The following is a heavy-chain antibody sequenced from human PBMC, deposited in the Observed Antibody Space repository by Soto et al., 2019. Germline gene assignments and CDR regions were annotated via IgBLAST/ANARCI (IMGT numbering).Heavy chain of an antibody. Sequence: SEALSLPCTVSAGSISSNYWSWIRQPPGKGQEWIGYIYFGGTTMYNPSLKSRVTISVDTSKNQFSLKLSSVTAADTAVYYCARVPSPWGQGTLVTVS. CDR1: AGSISSNY. CDR2: IYFGGTT. V-gene: IGHV4-59*12. J-gene: IGHJ5*02. CDR3: ARVPSP.